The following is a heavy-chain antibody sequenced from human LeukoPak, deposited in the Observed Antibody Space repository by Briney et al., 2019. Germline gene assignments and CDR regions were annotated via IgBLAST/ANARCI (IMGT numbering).Heavy chain of an antibody. V-gene: IGHV3-53*01. CDR1: GFIVGSNY. CDR2: IYSGGST. J-gene: IGHJ4*02. CDR3: GGSSGWSLFDY. Sequence: PGGSLRLSCAASGFIVGSNYMSWVRQAPGKGLEWVSVIYSGGSTYYADSVKGRFIIPRDNSKNTLYLQMNSLRAEDTAVYYCGGSSGWSLFDYRGQGTLVAVSS. D-gene: IGHD6-19*01.